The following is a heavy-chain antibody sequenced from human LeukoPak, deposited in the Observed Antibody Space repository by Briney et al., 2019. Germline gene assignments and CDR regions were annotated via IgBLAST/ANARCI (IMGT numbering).Heavy chain of an antibody. CDR2: INSNSGGT. V-gene: IGHV1-2*02. Sequence: ASVKVSCKASGYTFTGYYMHWVRQAPGQGLDWMGWINSNSGGTKDAQKFQGRVTMTRDTSISTAYMELSRLRSDDTAVYYCARSVEELGNFDYWGQGTLVTVSS. J-gene: IGHJ4*02. CDR1: GYTFTGYY. CDR3: ARSVEELGNFDY. D-gene: IGHD3-10*01.